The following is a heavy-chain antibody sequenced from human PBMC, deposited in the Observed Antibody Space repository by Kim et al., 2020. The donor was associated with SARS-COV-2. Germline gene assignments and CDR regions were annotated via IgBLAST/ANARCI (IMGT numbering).Heavy chain of an antibody. CDR1: GYSISSGYY. V-gene: IGHV4-38-2*02. J-gene: IGHJ4*02. D-gene: IGHD6-13*01. CDR3: AREAAAGTPTDY. Sequence: ETLSLTCTVSGYSISSGYYWGWIRQPPGKGLEWIGSIYHSGSTYYNPSLKSRVTISVDTSKNQFSLKLSSVTAADTAVYYCAREAAAGTPTDYWGQGTLVTVSS. CDR2: IYHSGST.